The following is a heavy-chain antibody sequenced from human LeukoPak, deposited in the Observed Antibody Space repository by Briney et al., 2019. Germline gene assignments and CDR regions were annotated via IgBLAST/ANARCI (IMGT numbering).Heavy chain of an antibody. CDR2: IYYSGST. CDR1: GGSISSSSYY. CDR3: ARVSPTVLAVAGTIDY. Sequence: SETLSLTCTVSGGSISSSSYYWGWIRQPPGKGLEWIGSIYYSGSTYYNPSLKSRVTISVDTSKNQFSLKLSSVTAADTAVYYCARVSPTVLAVAGTIDYWGQGTLVTVSS. V-gene: IGHV4-39*07. D-gene: IGHD6-19*01. J-gene: IGHJ4*02.